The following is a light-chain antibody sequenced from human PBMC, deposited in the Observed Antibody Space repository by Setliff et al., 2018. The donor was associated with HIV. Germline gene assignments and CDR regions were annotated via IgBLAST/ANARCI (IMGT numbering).Light chain of an antibody. Sequence: QSVLTQPASVSGSPGQSTTISCTGTSSDVGGYNSVSWYQQHPGKAPKVIIYEVTDRPSGVSDRFSGSKSGNTASLTISGLQAEDEADYYCSSYTSRNSYVFGTGTKVTVL. CDR1: SSDVGGYNS. V-gene: IGLV2-14*01. J-gene: IGLJ1*01. CDR2: EVT. CDR3: SSYTSRNSYV.